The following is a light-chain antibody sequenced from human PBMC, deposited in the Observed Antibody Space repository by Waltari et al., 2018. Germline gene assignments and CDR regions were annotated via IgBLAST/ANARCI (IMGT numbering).Light chain of an antibody. CDR2: DAS. J-gene: IGKJ2*01. Sequence: EIVLTQSPATLSLSPGERATLSCRASQSVSSYLAWYQQKPGQAPRLLIYDASNRATGSPARFSGSGSGTDFTLTISSLEPEDFAVYYCQQRSNWPPYTFGQGTKREIK. CDR3: QQRSNWPPYT. CDR1: QSVSSY. V-gene: IGKV3-11*01.